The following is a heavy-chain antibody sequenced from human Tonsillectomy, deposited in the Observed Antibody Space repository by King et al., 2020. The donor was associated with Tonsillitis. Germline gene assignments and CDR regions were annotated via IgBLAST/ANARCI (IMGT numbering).Heavy chain of an antibody. Sequence: VQLQQWGAGLLKPSENLSLTCAVYGGSFSGYYWSWIRQPPGKGLEWIGEINHSGGTNYNPSLKSRVTISVDTSKNHFSLKLSSVTAADTAVYYCARGWDFGDYSYYFDYWGQGTLVTVSS. J-gene: IGHJ4*02. CDR3: ARGWDFGDYSYYFDY. CDR1: GGSFSGYY. V-gene: IGHV4-34*01. D-gene: IGHD4-17*01. CDR2: INHSGGT.